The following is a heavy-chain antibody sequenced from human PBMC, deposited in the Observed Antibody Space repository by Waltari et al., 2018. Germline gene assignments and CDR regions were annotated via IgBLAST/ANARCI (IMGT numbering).Heavy chain of an antibody. J-gene: IGHJ6*02. Sequence: EEQLVESGGGLVQPGESLRLSCAASGFTFSRYWMDWVRQAPGKGLVRVSRINSDGSSTIYAESVKGRFTISRDNAKNTLYVQMNRLRAEDTAVYYCARVATKTYSSPVPGRPYYYGMDVWGQGTTVTVSS. D-gene: IGHD6-13*01. CDR2: INSDGSST. CDR3: ARVATKTYSSPVPGRPYYYGMDV. V-gene: IGHV3-74*01. CDR1: GFTFSRYW.